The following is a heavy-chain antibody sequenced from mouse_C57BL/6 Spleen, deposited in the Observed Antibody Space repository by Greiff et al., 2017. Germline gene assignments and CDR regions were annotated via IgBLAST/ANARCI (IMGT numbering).Heavy chain of an antibody. J-gene: IGHJ1*03. CDR1: GYSFTGYY. D-gene: IGHD1-1*02. V-gene: IGHV1-43*01. CDR3: AGGYWYFDV. CDR2: INPSTGGT. Sequence: VQLQQSGPELVKPGASVKISCKASGYSFTGYYMHWVKQSSEKSLEWIGEINPSTGGTSYNQQLKGKATLTVDKSSSTAYMQLKSLTSEDSAVYYCAGGYWYFDVWGTGTTVTVSS.